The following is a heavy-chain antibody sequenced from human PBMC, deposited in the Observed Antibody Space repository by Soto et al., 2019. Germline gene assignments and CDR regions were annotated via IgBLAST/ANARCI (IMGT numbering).Heavy chain of an antibody. CDR1: GYTFTGYY. CDR3: ARGPTLFSSLKSGADY. J-gene: IGHJ4*02. D-gene: IGHD6-19*01. CDR2: INPNSGGT. V-gene: IGHV1-2*04. Sequence: ASVKVSCKASGYTFTGYYMHWVRQAPGQGLEWMGWINPNSGGTNYAQKFQGWVTMTRDTSISTAYMELSRLRSDDTAVYYCARGPTLFSSLKSGADYWGQGTLVTVSS.